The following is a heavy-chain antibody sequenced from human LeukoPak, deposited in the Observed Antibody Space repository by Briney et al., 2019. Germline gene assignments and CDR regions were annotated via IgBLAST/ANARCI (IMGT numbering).Heavy chain of an antibody. CDR2: IYYSGST. D-gene: IGHD1-14*01. J-gene: IGHJ6*02. CDR1: GGSISSGDYY. Sequence: SQTLSLTCTVSGGSISSGDYYWSWIRQPPGKGLEWIGCIYYSGSTYYNPSLKSRVTISVDTSKNQFSLKLNSVTAADTAVYYCARVNRYYYYYGMDVWGQGTTVTVSS. CDR3: ARVNRYYYYYGMDV. V-gene: IGHV4-30-4*01.